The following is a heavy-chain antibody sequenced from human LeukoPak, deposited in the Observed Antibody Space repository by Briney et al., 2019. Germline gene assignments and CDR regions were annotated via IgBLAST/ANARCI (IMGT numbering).Heavy chain of an antibody. Sequence: PSETLSLTCAVYGESFSGYYWTWIRQPPGKGLEWIGEINHSGITNYNPSLKSRVTLSADTSKNQFSLKLSSVTAADTAVYYCARERRKDAFDIWGQGTMVTVSS. CDR3: ARERRKDAFDI. J-gene: IGHJ3*02. CDR2: INHSGIT. V-gene: IGHV4-34*01. CDR1: GESFSGYY.